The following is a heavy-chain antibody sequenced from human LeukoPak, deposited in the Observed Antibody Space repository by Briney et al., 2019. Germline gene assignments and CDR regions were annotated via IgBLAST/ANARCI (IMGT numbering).Heavy chain of an antibody. D-gene: IGHD4-17*01. Sequence: GASVKVSCKASGGTFSSYAIRWVRGAPAQGLEWMGGIIPIFGTANYAQKFQGRVTITADESTSTAYMELSSLRSEDTAVYYCARLSDYGGYGDYWGQGTLVTVSS. J-gene: IGHJ4*02. CDR2: IIPIFGTA. V-gene: IGHV1-69*13. CDR3: ARLSDYGGYGDY. CDR1: GGTFSSYA.